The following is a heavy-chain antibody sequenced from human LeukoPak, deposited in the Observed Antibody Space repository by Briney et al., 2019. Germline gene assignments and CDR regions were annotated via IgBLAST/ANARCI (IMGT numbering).Heavy chain of an antibody. V-gene: IGHV3-21*01. J-gene: IGHJ6*03. D-gene: IGHD4-11*01. Sequence: GGSLRLSCAASGFTFSSYSMNWVRQAPGKGLEWVSSISSSSSYIYYADSVKGRFTISRDNAKNSLYLQMNSLRAEDTAVYYCASDNNYHYYYYYTDVWGKGTTVTVSS. CDR1: GFTFSSYS. CDR2: ISSSSSYI. CDR3: ASDNNYHYYYYYTDV.